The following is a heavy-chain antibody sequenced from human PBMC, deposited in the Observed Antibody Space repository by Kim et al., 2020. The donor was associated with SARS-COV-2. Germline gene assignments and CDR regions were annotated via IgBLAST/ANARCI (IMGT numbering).Heavy chain of an antibody. D-gene: IGHD6-19*01. J-gene: IGHJ4*02. V-gene: IGHV1-3*01. CDR3: ARDRGYSSGWYFDY. Sequence: SQKFQGRVTITRDTSASTAYMELSSLRSEDTAVYYCARDRGYSSGWYFDYWGQGTLVTVSS.